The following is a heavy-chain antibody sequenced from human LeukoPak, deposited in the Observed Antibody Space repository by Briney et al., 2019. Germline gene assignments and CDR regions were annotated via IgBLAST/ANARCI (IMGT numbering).Heavy chain of an antibody. J-gene: IGHJ5*02. CDR3: ARAYSRGNRRYWFDT. CDR1: GGSISSYY. D-gene: IGHD3-22*01. CDR2: TYYSGST. V-gene: IGHV4-59*01. Sequence: SETLSLTCTVSGGSISSYYWSWIRQPPGKGLEWIGYTYYSGSTNSNPSLKSRVTILVDTSKNQFSLKLNSVTAADTAVYYCARAYSRGNRRYWFDTWGQGTPVTVSS.